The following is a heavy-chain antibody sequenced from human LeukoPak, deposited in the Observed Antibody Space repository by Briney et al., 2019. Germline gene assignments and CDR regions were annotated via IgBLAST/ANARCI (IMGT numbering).Heavy chain of an antibody. Sequence: SQTLSLTCTVSGGSISSGSYYWSWIRQPARKGLEWIGRIYTSGSTNYNPSLKSRVTISVDTSKNQFSLKLSSVTAADTAVYYCARDVRRYYDSSGYYSGWYNWFDPWGQGTLVTVSS. CDR1: GGSISSGSYY. CDR2: IYTSGST. D-gene: IGHD3-22*01. V-gene: IGHV4-61*02. J-gene: IGHJ5*02. CDR3: ARDVRRYYDSSGYYSGWYNWFDP.